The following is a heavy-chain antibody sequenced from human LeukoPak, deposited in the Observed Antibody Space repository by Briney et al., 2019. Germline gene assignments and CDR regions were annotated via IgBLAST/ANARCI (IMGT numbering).Heavy chain of an antibody. D-gene: IGHD5-24*01. CDR2: MNPNSGNT. Sequence: ASVKVSCKASGYTFTSYDTNWVRQATGQGLEWMGWMNPNSGNTGYAQKFQGRVTMTRNTSISTAYMELSSLRSEDTAVYYCARAKVDNFKRWLQLKGEYYFDYWGQGTLVTVSS. V-gene: IGHV1-8*01. CDR1: GYTFTSYD. CDR3: ARAKVDNFKRWLQLKGEYYFDY. J-gene: IGHJ4*02.